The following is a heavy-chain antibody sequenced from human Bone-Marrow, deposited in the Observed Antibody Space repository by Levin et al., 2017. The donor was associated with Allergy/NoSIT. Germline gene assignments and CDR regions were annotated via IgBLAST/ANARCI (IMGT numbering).Heavy chain of an antibody. V-gene: IGHV5-51*01. CDR2: IYPGDSDT. D-gene: IGHD4-23*01. Sequence: GESLKISCQISGSTFPNFWIGWVRQVPGKGLEWMGIIYPGDSDTRYSPSFLGQVTISADKSLNTAYLQWSSLKASDTATYYCARLPPGGGWIDFWGQGALVTVSS. CDR3: ARLPPGGGWIDF. CDR1: GSTFPNFW. J-gene: IGHJ4*02.